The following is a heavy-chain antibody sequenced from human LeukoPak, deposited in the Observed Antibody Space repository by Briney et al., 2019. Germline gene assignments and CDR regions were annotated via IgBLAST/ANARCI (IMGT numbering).Heavy chain of an antibody. Sequence: KPSETLSLTCTVSGGSISSSSYYWGWIRQPPGKGLEWIGSIYYSGSTYYNPSLKSRVTISVDTSKNQFSLKLSSVTAADTAVYYCARQLAGYDYGDYASDYWGQGTLVTVSS. J-gene: IGHJ4*02. D-gene: IGHD4-17*01. V-gene: IGHV4-39*01. CDR1: GGSISSSSYY. CDR3: ARQLAGYDYGDYASDY. CDR2: IYYSGST.